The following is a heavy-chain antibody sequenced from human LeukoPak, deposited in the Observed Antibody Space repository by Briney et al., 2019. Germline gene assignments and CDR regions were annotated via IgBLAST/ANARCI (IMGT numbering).Heavy chain of an antibody. D-gene: IGHD5-12*01. CDR1: GGTFSSYA. J-gene: IGHJ6*02. V-gene: IGHV1-69*04. CDR3: ARDLYSGYHSLATYYYYGMDV. CDR2: IIPILGIA. Sequence: RASVKVSCKASGGTFSSYAISWVRQAPGQGLEWMGRIIPILGIANYAQKFQGRVTITADKSTSTAYMELSSLRSEDTAVYYCARDLYSGYHSLATYYYYGMDVWGQGTTVTVSS.